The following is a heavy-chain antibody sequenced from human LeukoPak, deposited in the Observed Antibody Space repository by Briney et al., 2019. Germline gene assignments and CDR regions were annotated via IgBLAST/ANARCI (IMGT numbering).Heavy chain of an antibody. CDR2: IKQDGSEK. Sequence: PGGSVRLSCVGSGFTFSDYWMSWVRQAPGKGLEWVANIKQDGSEKDYVDALKGRFTISRDNAKNSLYLQMNSLRAEDTAVYYCARWLELMRNFDWWGQGTLVTVSS. J-gene: IGHJ4*02. D-gene: IGHD5-24*01. V-gene: IGHV3-7*01. CDR3: ARWLELMRNFDW. CDR1: GFTFSDYW.